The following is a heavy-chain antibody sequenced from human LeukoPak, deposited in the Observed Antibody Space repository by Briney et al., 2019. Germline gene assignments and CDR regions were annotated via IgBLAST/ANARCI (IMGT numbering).Heavy chain of an antibody. Sequence: GGSLRLSCAASGFTFSSYGMHWVRQAPGKGLEWVAVIWYDGSNKYYADSVKGRFTISRDNSKNTLYLQMNSLRAEDTAVYYCAGDYGGNSGEDAFDIRGQGTMVTVSS. CDR2: IWYDGSNK. D-gene: IGHD4-23*01. CDR1: GFTFSSYG. V-gene: IGHV3-33*01. J-gene: IGHJ3*02. CDR3: AGDYGGNSGEDAFDI.